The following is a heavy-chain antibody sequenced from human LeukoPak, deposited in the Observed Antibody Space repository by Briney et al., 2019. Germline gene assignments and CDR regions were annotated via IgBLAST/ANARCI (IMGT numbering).Heavy chain of an antibody. V-gene: IGHV7-4-1*02. Sequence: ASVKVSCKASGYTFSIYAMNWVRQAPGQGLEWVGWINTNTGNPTYAQGFTGRFVFSLDTSVSTTYLQISSLKAEDTAVYYCARLYNSGNYNFDYWGQGTLVTVSS. CDR1: GYTFSIYA. J-gene: IGHJ4*02. CDR2: INTNTGNP. D-gene: IGHD3-10*01. CDR3: ARLYNSGNYNFDY.